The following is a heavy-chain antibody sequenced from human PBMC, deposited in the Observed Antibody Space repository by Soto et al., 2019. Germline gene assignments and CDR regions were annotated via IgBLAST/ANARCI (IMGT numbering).Heavy chain of an antibody. Sequence: SETLSLTCTVSGGSISSYYWSWIRLPPGKGLEWIGYIYNSGNTNYNPSLKSRVTISVDTSKNQFSLKLSSVTAADTAVYYCATGIGYCSGGSCFGTMDVWGKGTTVTVSS. CDR3: ATGIGYCSGGSCFGTMDV. CDR1: GGSISSYY. V-gene: IGHV4-59*08. D-gene: IGHD2-15*01. J-gene: IGHJ6*04. CDR2: IYNSGNT.